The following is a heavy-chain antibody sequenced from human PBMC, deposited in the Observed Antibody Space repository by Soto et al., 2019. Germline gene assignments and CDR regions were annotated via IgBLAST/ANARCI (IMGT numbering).Heavy chain of an antibody. V-gene: IGHV3-21*01. Sequence: EVQLVESGGGLVKPGGSLRLSCAASGFTFSSYSMNWVRQAPGKGREWVSYISSSSSYIYYADSVKGRFTISRDNAKNSLYLQMNSLRAEDTAVYYCARGRGAAGTDSVQYYGMDVWGQGTTVTVSS. CDR2: ISSSSSYI. CDR1: GFTFSSYS. CDR3: ARGRGAAGTDSVQYYGMDV. D-gene: IGHD6-13*01. J-gene: IGHJ6*02.